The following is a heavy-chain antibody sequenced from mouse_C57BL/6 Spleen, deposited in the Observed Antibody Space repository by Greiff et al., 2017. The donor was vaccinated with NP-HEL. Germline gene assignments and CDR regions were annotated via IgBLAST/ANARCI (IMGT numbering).Heavy chain of an antibody. D-gene: IGHD3-3*01. V-gene: IGHV7-3*01. CDR2: IRNKANGYTT. CDR1: GFTFTDYY. Sequence: EVKLVESGGGLVQPGGSLSLSCAASGFTFTDYYMSWVRQPPGKALEWLGFIRNKANGYTTEYSASVKGRFTISRDNSQSILYLQMNALRAEDSATYYCARSSPGGRAWFAYWGQGTLVTVSA. CDR3: ARSSPGGRAWFAY. J-gene: IGHJ3*01.